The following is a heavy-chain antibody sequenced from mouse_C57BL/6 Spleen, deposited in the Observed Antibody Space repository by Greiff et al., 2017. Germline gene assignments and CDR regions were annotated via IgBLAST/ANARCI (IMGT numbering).Heavy chain of an antibody. V-gene: IGHV1-64*01. Sequence: QVQLQQPGAELVKPGASVKLSCKASGYTFTSYWMHWVKQRPGQGLEWIGMINPNSGSTNYNEKFKGKATLTVDKSSSTAYMQLSSLTSEDSAVCYWAREGTGLDYWGQGTTLTVS. D-gene: IGHD3-3*01. CDR1: GYTFTSYW. CDR2: INPNSGST. CDR3: AREGTGLDY. J-gene: IGHJ2*01.